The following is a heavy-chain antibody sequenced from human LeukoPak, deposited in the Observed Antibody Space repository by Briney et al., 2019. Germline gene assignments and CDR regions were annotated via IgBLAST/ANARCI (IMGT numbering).Heavy chain of an antibody. Sequence: ASVKVSCKASGYTFTGYYMHWVRQAPGQGLEWMGWINPNSGGTNYARKFQGRVTMTGDTSISTAYMELTRLRSDDTAVYYCARGVSAAGMGDWFDPWGQGTLVTVSS. CDR3: ARGVSAAGMGDWFDP. CDR1: GYTFTGYY. V-gene: IGHV1-2*02. J-gene: IGHJ5*02. D-gene: IGHD6-13*01. CDR2: INPNSGGT.